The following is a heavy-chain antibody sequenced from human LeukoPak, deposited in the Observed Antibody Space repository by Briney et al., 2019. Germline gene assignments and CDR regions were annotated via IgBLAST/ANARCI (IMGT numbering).Heavy chain of an antibody. V-gene: IGHV3-21*01. CDR2: ISGSSSYI. CDR3: ARAWYSSSWYTLFGQYYYYYYMDV. Sequence: PGGSLRLSCAASGFTFSSYNMNWVRQAPGKGLEWVSSISGSSSYIYYADSVKGRFTISRDNAKNSLYLQMNSLRAEDTAVYYCARAWYSSSWYTLFGQYYYYYYMDVWGKGTTVTISS. J-gene: IGHJ6*03. D-gene: IGHD6-13*01. CDR1: GFTFSSYN.